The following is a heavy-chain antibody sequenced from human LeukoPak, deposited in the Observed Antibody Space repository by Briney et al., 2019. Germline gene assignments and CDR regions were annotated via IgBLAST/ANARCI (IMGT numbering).Heavy chain of an antibody. V-gene: IGHV4-59*01. CDR2: IYYSGST. Sequence: PSETLSLTCTVSGGSISSYYWSWIRQPPGKGLEWIGYIYYSGSTNYNPSLKSRVTISVDTSKNQFSLKLSSVTAADTAVYYCARTLGATRAFDIWGRGTMVTVSS. J-gene: IGHJ3*02. D-gene: IGHD1-26*01. CDR1: GGSISSYY. CDR3: ARTLGATRAFDI.